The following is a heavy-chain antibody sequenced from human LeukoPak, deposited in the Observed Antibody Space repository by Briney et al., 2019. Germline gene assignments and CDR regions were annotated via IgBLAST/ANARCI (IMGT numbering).Heavy chain of an antibody. CDR1: GGSISSYY. CDR3: ARNDRAPRSSSWYNWFDP. D-gene: IGHD6-13*01. V-gene: IGHV4-59*01. Sequence: SETLCLTCTVSGGSISSYYWSWIRQPPGKGLEWIGYIYYSGSTNYNPSLKSRVTISVDTSKNQFSLKLSSVTAADTAVYYCARNDRAPRSSSWYNWFDPWGQGTLVTVSS. CDR2: IYYSGST. J-gene: IGHJ5*02.